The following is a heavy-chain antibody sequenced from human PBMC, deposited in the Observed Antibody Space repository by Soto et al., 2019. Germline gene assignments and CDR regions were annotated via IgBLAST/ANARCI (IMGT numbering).Heavy chain of an antibody. J-gene: IGHJ4*02. Sequence: EVQLVESGGGLVQPGRSLRLSCAASGFTFDDYAMHWVRQAPGKGLEWVSGISWNSGSIGYADSVKGRFTISRDNAKNSLYLQMNSLRAEDTALYYCAKYAPLMGSSWYWCDWYFDYWGQGTLVTVSS. V-gene: IGHV3-9*01. D-gene: IGHD6-13*01. CDR3: AKYAPLMGSSWYWCDWYFDY. CDR1: GFTFDDYA. CDR2: ISWNSGSI.